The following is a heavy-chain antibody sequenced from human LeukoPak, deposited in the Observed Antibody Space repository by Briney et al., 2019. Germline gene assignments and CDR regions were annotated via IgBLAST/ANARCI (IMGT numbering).Heavy chain of an antibody. D-gene: IGHD5-12*01. CDR3: ARSEADIVATIVDY. V-gene: IGHV1-69*01. CDR1: GGTFSSYA. CDR2: IIPIFGTA. J-gene: IGHJ4*02. Sequence: APVKVSCKASGGTFSSYAISWVRQAPGQGLEWMGGIIPIFGTANYAQKFQGRVTITADESTSTAYMELSSLRSEDTAVYYCARSEADIVATIVDYWGQGTLVTVSS.